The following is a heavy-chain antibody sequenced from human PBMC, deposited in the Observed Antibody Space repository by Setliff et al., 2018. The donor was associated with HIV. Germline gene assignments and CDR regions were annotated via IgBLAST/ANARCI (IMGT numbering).Heavy chain of an antibody. J-gene: IGHJ3*01. Sequence: ASVKVSCKASGYTFNNFYLHWVRLAPGQGLEWMGMVNPSGGSTVYAQKFQGRVTMTSDTSTNTVYMDLSSLRSDDTAVYYCGRVPYKSAWFSGGHNPFDVWGQGTMVTVPS. CDR3: GRVPYKSAWFSGGHNPFDV. D-gene: IGHD6-19*01. V-gene: IGHV1-46*02. CDR2: VNPSGGST. CDR1: GYTFNNFY.